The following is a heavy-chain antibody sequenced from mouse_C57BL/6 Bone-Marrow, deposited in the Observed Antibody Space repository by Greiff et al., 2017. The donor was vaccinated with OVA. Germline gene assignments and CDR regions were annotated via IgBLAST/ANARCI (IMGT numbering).Heavy chain of an antibody. Sequence: SGAELVRPGASVKLSCKASGYTFTDYYINWVKQRPGQGLEWIARIYPGSGNTYYNEKFKGKATLTAEKSSSTAYMQLSSLTSEDSAVYFCALATHYYAMDYWGQGTSVTVSS. CDR2: IYPGSGNT. J-gene: IGHJ4*01. V-gene: IGHV1-76*01. D-gene: IGHD1-1*01. CDR3: ALATHYYAMDY. CDR1: GYTFTDYY.